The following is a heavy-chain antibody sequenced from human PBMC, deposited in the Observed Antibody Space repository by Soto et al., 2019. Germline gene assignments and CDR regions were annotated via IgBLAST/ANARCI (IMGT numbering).Heavy chain of an antibody. D-gene: IGHD3-22*01. J-gene: IGHJ4*02. Sequence: ASVKVSCKASGYTFTSYGISWVRQAPGQGLEWMGWISAYNGNTNYARKLQGRVTMTTDTSTSTAYMELRSLRSDDTAVNYCARRENDYDSSGYYPDDYWGQGTLVTVSS. CDR3: ARRENDYDSSGYYPDDY. CDR1: GYTFTSYG. CDR2: ISAYNGNT. V-gene: IGHV1-18*04.